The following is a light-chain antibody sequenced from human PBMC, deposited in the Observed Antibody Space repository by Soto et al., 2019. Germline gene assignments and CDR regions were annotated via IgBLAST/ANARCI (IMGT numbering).Light chain of an antibody. CDR3: AAWDDNLNADV. J-gene: IGLJ1*01. Sequence: QSVLTQPPSASSTPGQTVTISCSGSTSNIGTFYVYWYQHLPGTAPKLLIYLGDQRASGVSDRFSGSKSGTSAPLAINGLRSDDEADYYCAAWDDNLNADVFRSGTKLTVL. CDR2: LGD. V-gene: IGLV1-47*02. CDR1: TSNIGTFY.